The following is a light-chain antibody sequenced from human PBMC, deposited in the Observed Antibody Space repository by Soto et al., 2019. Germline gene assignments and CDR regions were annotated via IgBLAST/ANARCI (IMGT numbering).Light chain of an antibody. CDR3: QQYGDSVFT. V-gene: IGKV3-20*01. J-gene: IGKJ3*01. Sequence: ELVLPQSPGTLSLSPGERATLSCRASQSVSSSYLAWYQQKPGQAPRLLIYGASSRATGIPDRCSGSGSGTDFTLTISRLEPEDFAVDYCQQYGDSVFTFGPGTKVDIK. CDR1: QSVSSSY. CDR2: GAS.